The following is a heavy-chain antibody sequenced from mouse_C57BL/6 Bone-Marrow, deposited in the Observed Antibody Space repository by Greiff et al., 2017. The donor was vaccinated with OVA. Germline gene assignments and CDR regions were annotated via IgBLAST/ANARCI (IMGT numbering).Heavy chain of an antibody. J-gene: IGHJ1*03. Sequence: EVKVVESGGGLVQPGGSLKLSCAASGFTFSDYYMYWVRQTPEQRLEWVAYISNGGGSTYYPDTVKGRFTISRDNAKTTLYLQMSRLKSEDTAMYYCARPPFITTVVAKYWYFDVWGTGTTVTVSS. D-gene: IGHD1-1*01. CDR1: GFTFSDYY. CDR2: ISNGGGST. CDR3: ARPPFITTVVAKYWYFDV. V-gene: IGHV5-12*01.